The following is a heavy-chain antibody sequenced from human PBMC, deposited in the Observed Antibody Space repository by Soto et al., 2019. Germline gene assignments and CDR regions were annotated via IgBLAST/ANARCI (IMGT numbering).Heavy chain of an antibody. V-gene: IGHV4-34*01. Sequence: SETMSLTCAVYGGSFSGYYCSWIRQPPGKGLEWIGEINHSGSTNYNPSLKSRVTISVDTSKNQFPLKLSSATAADTAVYYCARTLMPNYDILTGYNDYWGQGTLVTVSA. CDR3: ARTLMPNYDILTGYNDY. D-gene: IGHD3-9*01. CDR1: GGSFSGYY. J-gene: IGHJ4*02. CDR2: INHSGST.